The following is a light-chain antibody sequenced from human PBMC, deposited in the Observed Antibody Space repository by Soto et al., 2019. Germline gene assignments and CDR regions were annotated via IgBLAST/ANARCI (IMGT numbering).Light chain of an antibody. J-gene: IGKJ3*01. Sequence: EIVMTQSPATLSVSPGKRATLSCRASQSVSGNLAWYQQKPGQAPRLLIYGASTRATGIPARFSGGGSGTEFTLTISSLQSEDFAVYYCQQYNNWPLTFGPGTKVDIK. CDR2: GAS. V-gene: IGKV3-15*01. CDR1: QSVSGN. CDR3: QQYNNWPLT.